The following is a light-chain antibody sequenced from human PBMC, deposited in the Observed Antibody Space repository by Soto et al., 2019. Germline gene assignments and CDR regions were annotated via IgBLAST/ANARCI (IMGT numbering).Light chain of an antibody. CDR3: SKERANAYVV. CDR1: SSEVGSYNL. V-gene: IGLV2-23*02. Sequence: QCALTPPASGSGAAGEASTISCTGTSSEVGSYNLVSWYQQHPGKTPKLIIYEVSKRPSGVSNRFSGSESGSTASLTISGLQAEDEADYYCSKERANAYVVFGGGTKVTVL. J-gene: IGLJ2*01. CDR2: EVS.